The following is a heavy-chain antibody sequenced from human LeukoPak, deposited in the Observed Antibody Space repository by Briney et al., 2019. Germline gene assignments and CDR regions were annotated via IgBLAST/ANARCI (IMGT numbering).Heavy chain of an antibody. CDR2: INHSGST. D-gene: IGHD5-18*01. CDR1: GGSFSGYY. J-gene: IGHJ4*02. CDR3: ARVRIQLWVEYYFDY. V-gene: IGHV4-34*01. Sequence: SETLSLTCAVYGGSFSGYYWSWTRQPPGKGLEWIGEINHSGSTNYNPSLKSRVTISVDTSKNQFSLKLSSVTAADTAVYYCARVRIQLWVEYYFDYWGQGTLVTVSS.